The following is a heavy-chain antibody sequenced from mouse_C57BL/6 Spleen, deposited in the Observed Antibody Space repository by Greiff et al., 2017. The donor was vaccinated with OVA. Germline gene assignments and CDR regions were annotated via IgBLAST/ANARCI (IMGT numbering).Heavy chain of an antibody. CDR1: GYTFTDYY. V-gene: IGHV1-19*01. D-gene: IGHD4-1*01. CDR2: INPYNGGT. CDR3: ARVLTGRDYAMDY. Sequence: EVQLQQSGPVLVKPGASVKMSCKASGYTFTDYYMNWVKQSHGKSLEWIGVINPYNGGTSYNQKFKGKATLTVDKSSSTAYMELNSLTSEDSAVYYCARVLTGRDYAMDYWGQGTSVTVSS. J-gene: IGHJ4*01.